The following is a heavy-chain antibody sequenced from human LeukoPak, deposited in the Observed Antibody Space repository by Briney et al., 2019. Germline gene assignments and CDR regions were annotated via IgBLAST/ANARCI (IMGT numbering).Heavy chain of an antibody. D-gene: IGHD5-24*01. CDR2: IQTSGST. Sequence: SETLSLTCSVSGASINSGSYYWTWIRQPAGKGLEWIGRIQTSGSTNYNPSLKSRVTISVDASKNQFSLKVNSVTAADTAVYFCARVTRGEDGHDWFDPWGQGTLVTVSS. CDR3: ARVTRGEDGHDWFDP. CDR1: GASINSGSYY. J-gene: IGHJ5*02. V-gene: IGHV4-61*02.